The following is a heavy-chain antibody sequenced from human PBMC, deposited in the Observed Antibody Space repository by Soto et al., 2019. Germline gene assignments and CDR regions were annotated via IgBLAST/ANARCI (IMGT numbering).Heavy chain of an antibody. Sequence: EVQLLESGGGLVQTGGSLRLSCAASGFTFSSYAMSWVRQAPGKGLEWVSAISGSGGSTYYADSVKGRFTISRDNSKNTLYLQMNSLRAEDTAVYYCARWQYRLLPHFDYWGQGTLVTVSS. CDR3: ARWQYRLLPHFDY. CDR2: ISGSGGST. D-gene: IGHD2-2*01. J-gene: IGHJ4*02. V-gene: IGHV3-23*01. CDR1: GFTFSSYA.